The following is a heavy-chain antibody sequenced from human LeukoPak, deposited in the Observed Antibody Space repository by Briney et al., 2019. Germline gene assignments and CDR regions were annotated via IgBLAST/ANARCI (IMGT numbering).Heavy chain of an antibody. Sequence: GGSLRLSCAASGFTFSNYAMHWVRQAPGKGLEYVSGINSNGGSTYYANSVKGRFTISRDNSKNTVYLQIGSLRAEDMAVYYRARDMYYGSGRHSPWFDPWGQGTLVTVSS. CDR1: GFTFSNYA. J-gene: IGHJ5*02. D-gene: IGHD3-10*01. CDR2: INSNGGST. V-gene: IGHV3-64*01. CDR3: ARDMYYGSGRHSPWFDP.